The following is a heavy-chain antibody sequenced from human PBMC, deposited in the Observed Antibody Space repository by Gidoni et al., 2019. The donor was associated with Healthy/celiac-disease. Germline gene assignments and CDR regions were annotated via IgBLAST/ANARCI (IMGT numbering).Heavy chain of an antibody. D-gene: IGHD4-17*01. CDR1: GFTFSSYG. V-gene: IGHV3-30*03. J-gene: IGHJ4*02. CDR2: ISYDGSNK. Sequence: QVQLVESGGGVVQPGRSLRLSCAASGFTFSSYGMHWVRQAPGKGLEWVAVISYDGSNKYYADSVKGRFTISRDNSKNTLYLQMNSLRAEDTAVYYCALWGRDDYLLDYWGQGTLVTVSS. CDR3: ALWGRDDYLLDY.